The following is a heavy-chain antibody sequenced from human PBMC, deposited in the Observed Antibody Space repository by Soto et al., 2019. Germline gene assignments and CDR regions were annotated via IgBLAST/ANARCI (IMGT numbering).Heavy chain of an antibody. V-gene: IGHV3-66*01. CDR1: GFTVSDNY. J-gene: IGHJ5*02. CDR3: SRTNVARTNWFDP. D-gene: IGHD5-12*01. Sequence: VQLVESGGGLVQPGGSLRLSCAASGFTVSDNYISWVRQAPGKGLEWVSIIYPVGSTYYADSVKGRFTISRDNSKNTLYLQVHGLRAEDTAVYYCSRTNVARTNWFDPWGQGTLVTVSS. CDR2: IYPVGST.